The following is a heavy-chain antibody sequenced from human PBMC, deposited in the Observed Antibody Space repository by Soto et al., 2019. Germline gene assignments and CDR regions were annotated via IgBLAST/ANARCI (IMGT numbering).Heavy chain of an antibody. CDR2: INHSGST. Sequence: SETLSLTCAVYGGSFSGYYWSWIRQPPGKGLEWIGEINHSGSTNYNPSLKSRVTISVDTSKNQFSLKLSSVTAADTAVYYCARHFKYNYDTSSYSYDDSFFDYWGQGTLVTVSS. D-gene: IGHD3-22*01. V-gene: IGHV4-34*01. CDR1: GGSFSGYY. J-gene: IGHJ4*02. CDR3: ARHFKYNYDTSSYSYDDSFFDY.